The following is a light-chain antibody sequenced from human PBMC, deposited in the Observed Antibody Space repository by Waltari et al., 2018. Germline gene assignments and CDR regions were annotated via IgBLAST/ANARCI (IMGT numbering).Light chain of an antibody. CDR2: DVS. V-gene: IGLV2-23*02. CDR3: FSYAGSNSFA. J-gene: IGLJ2*01. Sequence: QSALTQPASVSGSPGQSITVSCIGTSHDPGRYNFVSWFQQHPGRAPKLMIYDVSERPLGVSNRFSGSKSGNTASLTISGLQAEDEADYYCFSYAGSNSFAFGGGTRVTVL. CDR1: SHDPGRYNF.